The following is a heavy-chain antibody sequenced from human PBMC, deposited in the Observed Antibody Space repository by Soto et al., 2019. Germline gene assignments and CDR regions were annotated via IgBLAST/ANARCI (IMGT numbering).Heavy chain of an antibody. J-gene: IGHJ5*02. CDR2: LNPNSGVT. CDR3: ARIGDFARELVA. D-gene: IGHD1-26*01. Sequence: ASVKVSCKASGYTFTAYYIHWVLQAPGQGLEWMGWLNPNSGVTNYAREFQDRVTMARDTSISTAYMELDRLKSDDTALYYYARIGDFARELVAWGQGTLVTVSS. V-gene: IGHV1-2*02. CDR1: GYTFTAYY.